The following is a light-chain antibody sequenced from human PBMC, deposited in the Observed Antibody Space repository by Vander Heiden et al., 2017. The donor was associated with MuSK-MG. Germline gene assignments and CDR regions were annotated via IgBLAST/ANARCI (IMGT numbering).Light chain of an antibody. Sequence: DVQMTQSPSSLSASVGDRVTITCRASQSISTYLNWYQQKPGKAPQLLIYSASRWQSGVPSRFSGSGSGTDFTLTINRLQPVDFATYYWQQSYNMYTFGQGTKLEIK. J-gene: IGKJ2*01. CDR1: QSISTY. V-gene: IGKV1-39*01. CDR2: SAS. CDR3: QQSYNMYT.